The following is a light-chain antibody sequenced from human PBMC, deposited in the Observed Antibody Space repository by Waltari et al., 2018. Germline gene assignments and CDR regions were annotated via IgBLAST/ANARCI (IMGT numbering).Light chain of an antibody. V-gene: IGKV3-20*01. J-gene: IGKJ1*01. Sequence: IVLTQSPGTLSLSPGERATLSCRASQSVRSSYLAWYQQKPGQAPRLLIYDASSRATGTPDRFSGSGSGTDFTLTISRLEPEDFAVYYCQQYSSSPRTFDQGTKVEVK. CDR1: QSVRSSY. CDR3: QQYSSSPRT. CDR2: DAS.